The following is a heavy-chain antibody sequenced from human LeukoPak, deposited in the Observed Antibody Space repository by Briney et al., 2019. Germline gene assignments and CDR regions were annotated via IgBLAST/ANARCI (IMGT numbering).Heavy chain of an antibody. CDR3: ARDLGQYYDTSDNWFDP. J-gene: IGHJ5*02. V-gene: IGHV3-74*01. Sequence: GRSLRLPCAASGFTFSSYGMHWVRQAPGKGLVWVSRINSDGINTSYADSVKGRFTISRDNAKNTLNLQMNSLRAEDTAVYYCARDLGQYYDTSDNWFDPWGQGTLVTVSS. CDR2: INSDGINT. D-gene: IGHD3-22*01. CDR1: GFTFSSYG.